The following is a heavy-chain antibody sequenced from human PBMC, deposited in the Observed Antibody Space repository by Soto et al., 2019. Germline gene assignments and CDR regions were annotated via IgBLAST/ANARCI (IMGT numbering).Heavy chain of an antibody. CDR1: GFTSSSYA. D-gene: IGHD5-18*01. CDR3: AKDLRGYSYGYRHPYYYYYYGMDV. V-gene: IGHV3-30*18. Sequence: GGSLRLSCEASGFTSSSYAIHWVRQAPGKGLGGVPVISYDGSNKYYADSVKGRFTISRDNSKNTLYLQMNSLRAEDTAVYYCAKDLRGYSYGYRHPYYYYYYGMDVWGQGTTVTVSS. CDR2: ISYDGSNK. J-gene: IGHJ6*02.